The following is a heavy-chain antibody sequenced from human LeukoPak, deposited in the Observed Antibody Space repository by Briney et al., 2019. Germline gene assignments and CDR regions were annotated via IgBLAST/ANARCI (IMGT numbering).Heavy chain of an antibody. Sequence: MPLGGSLRLSCAASGFTVSSNYMSWVRQAPGKGLEWVSVIYSGGSTYYADSVKGRFTISRDNSKNTLYLQMNSLRAEDTAVYYCASVLTGAAAGRVHDFQHWGQGTLVTVSS. CDR2: IYSGGST. V-gene: IGHV3-53*01. J-gene: IGHJ1*01. CDR1: GFTVSSNY. CDR3: ASVLTGAAAGRVHDFQH. D-gene: IGHD6-13*01.